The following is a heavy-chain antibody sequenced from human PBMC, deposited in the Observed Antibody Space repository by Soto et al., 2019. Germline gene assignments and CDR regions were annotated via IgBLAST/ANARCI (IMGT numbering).Heavy chain of an antibody. CDR2: ISGSGGST. J-gene: IGHJ3*02. Sequence: EVQLLESGGGLVQPGGSLRLSCAASGFTFSSYAMSWVRQAPGKGLEWVSAISGSGGSTYYADSVKGRFTISRDNSKNTLYLQMNSLRAEDTAVYYCAKDDWYYYDSSGYYYGAFDIRGQGTMVTVSS. CDR1: GFTFSSYA. D-gene: IGHD3-22*01. V-gene: IGHV3-23*01. CDR3: AKDDWYYYDSSGYYYGAFDI.